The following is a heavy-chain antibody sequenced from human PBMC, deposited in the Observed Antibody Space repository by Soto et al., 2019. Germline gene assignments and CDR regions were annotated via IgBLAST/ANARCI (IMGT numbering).Heavy chain of an antibody. D-gene: IGHD3-10*01. CDR1: GGSISSYY. J-gene: IGHJ4*02. CDR2: IYYSGST. Sequence: SETLSRSWSVSGGSISSYYWSWIRRPPGKGLEWIGYIYYSGSTNYNHSLKSRFTISVDTSKNQLSLKLSSVTAADTTVYSCTRVRNYYGSGSDLDYWGQGPLVTAPQ. CDR3: TRVRNYYGSGSDLDY. V-gene: IGHV4-59*01.